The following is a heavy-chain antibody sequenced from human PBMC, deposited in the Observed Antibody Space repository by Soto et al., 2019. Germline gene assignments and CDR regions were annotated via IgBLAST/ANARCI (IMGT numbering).Heavy chain of an antibody. V-gene: IGHV5-51*01. Sequence: GESLKISCQGSGYSFTTYWIAWVRQTPGKGLEWMGVIYPADSDTRYSPSFEGLVTISVDESINTAYLQWSSLKASDTAIYYWARVQARERGTIRGAFDCWGQGTLVTVS. D-gene: IGHD1-1*01. CDR2: IYPADSDT. CDR3: ARVQARERGTIRGAFDC. CDR1: GYSFTTYW. J-gene: IGHJ3*01.